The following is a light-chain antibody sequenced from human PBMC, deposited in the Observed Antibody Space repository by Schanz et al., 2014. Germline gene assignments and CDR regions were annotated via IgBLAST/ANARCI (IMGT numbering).Light chain of an antibody. CDR1: QSVASNF. J-gene: IGKJ2*01. Sequence: EIVLTQSPGTLSLSPGERATLSCRASQSVASNFLAWYQQRPGQAPRLLIYGASSRATGVPDRFSGSGSGTDFTLTITRLEPEDFAVYYCQQYGSFPYTFGQGTKVEIK. CDR3: QQYGSFPYT. CDR2: GAS. V-gene: IGKV3-20*01.